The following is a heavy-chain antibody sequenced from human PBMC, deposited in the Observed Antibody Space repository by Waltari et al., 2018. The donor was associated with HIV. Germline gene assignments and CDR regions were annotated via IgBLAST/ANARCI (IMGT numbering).Heavy chain of an antibody. D-gene: IGHD3-22*01. CDR1: GFTFSNVA. V-gene: IGHV3-33*01. CDR2: IWYDGDNK. J-gene: IGHJ4*02. Sequence: QVQLVESGGGVVQPGRSLRLSCAASGFTFSNVAMHGVRQAPGKGLEWGAVIWYDGDNKYDADSVKGRFTISRDNSKNTLYLQMNSLRVEDTAVYYCARGGYYYDISGYYHYWGQGTLVTVSS. CDR3: ARGGYYYDISGYYHY.